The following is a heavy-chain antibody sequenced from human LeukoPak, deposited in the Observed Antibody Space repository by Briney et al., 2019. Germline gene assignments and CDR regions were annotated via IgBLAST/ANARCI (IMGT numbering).Heavy chain of an antibody. CDR1: GFTFSSYA. Sequence: WGSLRLSCAASGFTFSSYAMSWVRQAPGKGLEWVSAISGSGGSTYYADSVKGRFTISRDNSKNTLYLQMNSLRAEDTALYYCAKLAWFGGPIRPTMDVWGQGTTVTVSS. V-gene: IGHV3-23*01. CDR2: ISGSGGST. CDR3: AKLAWFGGPIRPTMDV. D-gene: IGHD3-10*01. J-gene: IGHJ6*02.